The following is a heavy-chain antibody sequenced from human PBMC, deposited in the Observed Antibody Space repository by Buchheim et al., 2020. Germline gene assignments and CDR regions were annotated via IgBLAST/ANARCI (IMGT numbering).Heavy chain of an antibody. D-gene: IGHD3-22*01. Sequence: QVQLVESGGGVVQPGRSLRLSCAASGFTFSSYAMHWVRQAPGKGLEWVAVISYDGSNKYYADSVKGRFTISRDNSKNTLYLQTNSRGAEDAAVYYGALSSTMIADYCDYWGEGTL. CDR1: GFTFSSYA. J-gene: IGHJ4*02. V-gene: IGHV3-30*14. CDR2: ISYDGSNK. CDR3: ALSSTMIADYCDY.